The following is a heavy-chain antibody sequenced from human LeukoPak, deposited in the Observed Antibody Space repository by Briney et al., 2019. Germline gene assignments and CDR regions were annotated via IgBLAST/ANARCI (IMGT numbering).Heavy chain of an antibody. J-gene: IGHJ6*03. CDR1: GYTFTGYY. V-gene: IGHV1-2*02. CDR2: INPNSGGT. Sequence: ASVKVSCKASGYTFTGYYMHWVRQVPGQGLEWMGWINPNSGGTNYAQKFQGRVTMTRDTSISTAYMELSRLRSDDTAVYYCARYFAAAAGHYYYYYYMDVWGKGTTVTVSS. CDR3: ARYFAAAAGHYYYYYYMDV. D-gene: IGHD6-13*01.